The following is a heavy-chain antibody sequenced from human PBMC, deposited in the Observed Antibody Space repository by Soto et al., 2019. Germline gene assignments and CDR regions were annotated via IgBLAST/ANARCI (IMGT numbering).Heavy chain of an antibody. CDR2: IYYSGST. V-gene: IGHV4-39*01. D-gene: IGHD3-22*01. CDR3: ARRLTYYDSSGYYSTFYY. J-gene: IGHJ4*02. CDR1: GGSISSSSYY. Sequence: SETLSLTCTVSGGSISSSSYYWGWIRQPPGKGLEWIGSIYYSGSTYYNPSLKSRVTISVDTSKNHFSLKLSSVTAADTAVYYFARRLTYYDSSGYYSTFYYWGQGTLVTVSS.